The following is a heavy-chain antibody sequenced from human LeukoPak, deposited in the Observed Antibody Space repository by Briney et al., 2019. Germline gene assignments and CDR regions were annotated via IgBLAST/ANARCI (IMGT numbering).Heavy chain of an antibody. J-gene: IGHJ4*02. CDR2: ISPTGSTT. D-gene: IGHD6-6*01. V-gene: IGHV3-74*01. CDR3: ARGPNSNWSGLDF. CDR1: GFSFSGHW. Sequence: GSLRLSCAASGFSFSGHWMHWARQLPGKGLVWVSRISPTGSTTSYADSVKGRFTVSRDNAKNTLYLQVNNLRAEDTAVYYCARGPNSNWSGLDFWGQGTLLTVSS.